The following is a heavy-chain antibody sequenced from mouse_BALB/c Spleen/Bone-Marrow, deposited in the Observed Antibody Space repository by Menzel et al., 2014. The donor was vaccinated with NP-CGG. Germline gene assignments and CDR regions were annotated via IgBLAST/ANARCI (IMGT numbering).Heavy chain of an antibody. CDR1: GFNIKDTY. CDR3: ARLDLFAY. J-gene: IGHJ3*01. Sequence: VQLQQSGAELVKPGASVKLSCTASGFNIKDTYMHWVRPRPEQGLEWLGRIDPANGNTKYDPNFQGKATITADTSSNPAHLHSSSPTSQDTAVYYCARLDLFAYWGQGTLGTGSA. V-gene: IGHV14-3*02. CDR2: IDPANGNT.